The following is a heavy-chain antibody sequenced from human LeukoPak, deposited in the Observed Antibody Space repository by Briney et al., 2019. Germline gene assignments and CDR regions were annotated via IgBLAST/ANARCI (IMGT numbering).Heavy chain of an antibody. D-gene: IGHD2-15*01. CDR1: GYTFINND. J-gene: IGHJ5*02. CDR3: ARSHTQKGFCGGGRCYPTVWWFDP. V-gene: IGHV1-8*01. CDR2: IDPKNGNR. Sequence: GASVKVSCTASGYTFINNDINWVRQAPGQGLEWMAWIDPKNGNRGYAQNFQGRVTMTTDTSISTAYLELSSLRSEDTAVYYCARSHTQKGFCGGGRCYPTVWWFDPWGQGTLVTVSS.